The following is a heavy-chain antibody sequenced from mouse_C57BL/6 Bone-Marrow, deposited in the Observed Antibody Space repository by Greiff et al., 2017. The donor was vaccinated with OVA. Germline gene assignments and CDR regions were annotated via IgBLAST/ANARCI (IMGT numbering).Heavy chain of an antibody. CDR2: IDPENGDT. D-gene: IGHD1-1*01. J-gene: IGHJ2*01. CDR3: TTPWWITTVAFDY. CDR1: GFNIKDDY. Sequence: EVKLMESGAELVRPGASVKLSCTASGFNIKDDYMHWVKQRPEQGLEWIGWIDPENGDTEYASKFQGKATITADTSSNTAYLQLSSRTSEDTAVYYCTTPWWITTVAFDYWGQGTTLTVSS. V-gene: IGHV14-4*01.